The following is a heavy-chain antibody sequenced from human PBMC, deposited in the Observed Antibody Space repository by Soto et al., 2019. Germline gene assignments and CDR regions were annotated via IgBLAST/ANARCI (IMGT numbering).Heavy chain of an antibody. CDR1: GDSGSSNSAA. D-gene: IGHD5-18*01. CDR3: TRAKAWGYSYVFDY. J-gene: IGHJ4*02. Sequence: SQTLSLTCAISGDSGSSNSAAWNWIRQSPSRGLEWLGRTYYRSKWYNDYAVSVKSRITINPDTSKNQFSLQLNSVTPEDTAVYYCTRAKAWGYSYVFDYWGQGTLVTVSS. CDR2: TYYRSKWYN. V-gene: IGHV6-1*01.